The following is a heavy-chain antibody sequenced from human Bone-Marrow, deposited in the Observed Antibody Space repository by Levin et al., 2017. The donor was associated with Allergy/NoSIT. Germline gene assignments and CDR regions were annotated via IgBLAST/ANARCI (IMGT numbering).Heavy chain of an antibody. CDR1: GFTFHNHG. V-gene: IGHV3-23*01. J-gene: IGHJ6*03. CDR3: AKCLRPYYYMEV. Sequence: QTGGSLRLSCAASGFTFHNHGLGWARQAPGKGLEWVSTISSSGDNTFYADSVKGRFTVSRDKSTNTVYLQLSDLRVEDTAVYYCAKCLRPYYYMEVWGKGTTVLVSS. CDR2: ISSSGDNT. D-gene: IGHD5/OR15-5a*01.